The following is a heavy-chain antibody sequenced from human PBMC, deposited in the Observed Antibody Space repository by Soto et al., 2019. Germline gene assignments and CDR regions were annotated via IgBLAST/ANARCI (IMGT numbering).Heavy chain of an antibody. Sequence: QVQLVESGGGVVQPGRSLRLSCAASGFTFSSYGMHWVRQAPGKGLEWVAVIWYDGSNKYYADSVKGRFTISRVNSKNTLYLQMNSLRAEDTAVYYCARDWYCSSTSCAYRRLNNWFDPWGQGTLVTVSS. CDR3: ARDWYCSSTSCAYRRLNNWFDP. CDR2: IWYDGSNK. V-gene: IGHV3-33*01. CDR1: GFTFSSYG. J-gene: IGHJ5*02. D-gene: IGHD2-2*01.